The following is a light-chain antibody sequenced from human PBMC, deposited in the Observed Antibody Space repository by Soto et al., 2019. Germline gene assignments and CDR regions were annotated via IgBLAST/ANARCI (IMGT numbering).Light chain of an antibody. V-gene: IGLV1-47*02. CDR1: ISDIGTNY. CDR3: AAWDDSLGGWV. J-gene: IGLJ3*02. CDR2: SDN. Sequence: QAVLTQPPSASGTPGQRVAISCSGSISDIGTNYVYWYRQLPGTAPKLLMYSDNQRPSGVPDRFSGSKSGTSASLAISGLRSEDEADYYCAAWDDSLGGWVFGGGTKLTVL.